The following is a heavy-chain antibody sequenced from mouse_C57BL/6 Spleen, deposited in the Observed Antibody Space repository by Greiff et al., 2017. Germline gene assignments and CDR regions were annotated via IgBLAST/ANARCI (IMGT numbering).Heavy chain of an antibody. D-gene: IGHD1-1*01. CDR3: ARGVTTVVAPFAY. CDR1: GYTFTSYW. J-gene: IGHJ3*01. V-gene: IGHV1-64*01. CDR2: IHPNSGST. Sequence: VQLQQPGAELVKPGASVKLSCKASGYTFTSYWMHWVKQRPGQGLEWIGMIHPNSGSTNYNEKFKSKATLTVDKSSSTAYMQLSSLTSEDSAVYYCARGVTTVVAPFAYWGQGTLVTVSA.